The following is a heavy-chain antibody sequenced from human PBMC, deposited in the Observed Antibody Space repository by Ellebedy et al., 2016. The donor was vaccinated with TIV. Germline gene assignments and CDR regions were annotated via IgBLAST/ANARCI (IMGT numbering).Heavy chain of an antibody. CDR1: GGSIRTTSYY. CDR2: FYYRGST. J-gene: IGHJ4*02. D-gene: IGHD1-1*01. Sequence: MPSETLSLTCSVSGGSIRTTSYYWGWVRQPPGKGLEWIGHFYYRGSTYYNSSLKSRVTISVDPSENQFSLRLTSVTAADTAVYYCAGVERRGDYFDYWGQGALVTVSS. V-gene: IGHV4-39*01. CDR3: AGVERRGDYFDY.